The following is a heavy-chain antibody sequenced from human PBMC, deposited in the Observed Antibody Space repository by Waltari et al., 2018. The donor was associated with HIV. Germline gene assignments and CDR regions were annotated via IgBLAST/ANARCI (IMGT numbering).Heavy chain of an antibody. CDR1: VFTSSRSA. CDR2: IFGDGGST. CDR3: AKGTLNPLTTDY. V-gene: IGHV3-23*01. J-gene: IGHJ4*02. Sequence: EVQLLESGGGLVQPGGSLRLYCAGSVFTSSRSAMTWVRQAPGKGLEWVSAIFGDGGSTFYADSVKGRFTISRDNSKNTLYLQMNSLRAEDTAVYYCAKGTLNPLTTDYWGQGTLVTVSS. D-gene: IGHD4-17*01.